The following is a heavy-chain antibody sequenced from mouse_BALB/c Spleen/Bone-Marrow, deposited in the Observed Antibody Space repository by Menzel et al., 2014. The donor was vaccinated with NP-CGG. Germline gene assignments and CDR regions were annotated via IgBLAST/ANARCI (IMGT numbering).Heavy chain of an antibody. CDR1: GYTFSSYW. J-gene: IGHJ4*01. D-gene: IGHD4-1*01. V-gene: IGHV1-9*01. Sequence: QVQLQQSGAELMKPGASVKISCKVTGYTFSSYWIEWIKQRPGHGLEWIGEILPGSTSSNYNEKVKGKATFTADTFSKTAYMQLSSLTSEDSAVYYCARSWEGHYAMDYWGQGTSVTVSS. CDR2: ILPGSTSS. CDR3: ARSWEGHYAMDY.